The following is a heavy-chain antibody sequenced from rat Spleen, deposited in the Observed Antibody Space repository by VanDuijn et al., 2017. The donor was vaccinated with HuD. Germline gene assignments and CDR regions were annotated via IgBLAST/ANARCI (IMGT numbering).Heavy chain of an antibody. CDR3: ARESEDYYSGDGFAY. CDR2: IWGDGST. V-gene: IGHV2-1*01. J-gene: IGHJ3*01. CDR1: GFSLTSNS. Sequence: QVQLKESGPGLAQPSQTLSLTCTVSGFSLTSNSVHWVRQPPGKGLEWMGGIWGDGSTDYNSALKSRLSISRDTSKNQVFLKMNSLQSEDTTTYYCARESEDYYSGDGFAYWGQGTLVTVSS. D-gene: IGHD1-1*01.